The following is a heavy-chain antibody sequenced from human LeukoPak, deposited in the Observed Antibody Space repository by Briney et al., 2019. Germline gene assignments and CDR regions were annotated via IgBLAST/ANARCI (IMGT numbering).Heavy chain of an antibody. V-gene: IGHV3-23*01. CDR3: AKGIYYYDSSGYYFDSGFDY. CDR1: GFTFSSYA. CDR2: ISGSGGST. D-gene: IGHD3-22*01. J-gene: IGHJ4*02. Sequence: PGGSLRLSCAASGFTFSSYAMSWVRQAPGKGLEWVSAISGSGGSTYYADSVKGRFTISRDNSKNTLYLQMNSLRAEDTAVYYCAKGIYYYDSSGYYFDSGFDYWGQGTLVTVSS.